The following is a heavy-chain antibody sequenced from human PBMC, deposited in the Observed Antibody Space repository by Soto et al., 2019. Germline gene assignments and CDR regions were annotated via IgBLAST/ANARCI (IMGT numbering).Heavy chain of an antibody. J-gene: IGHJ4*02. D-gene: IGHD2-2*02. CDR2: ISAYNGNT. CDR3: ARERSAGACCSSTSCYTGEGY. V-gene: IGHV1-18*04. CDR1: GYTFTSYG. Sequence: ASVKVSCKASGYTFTSYGISWVRQAPGQGLEWMGWISAYNGNTNYAQKLQGRVTMTTDTSTSTAYMELRSLRSDDTAVYYCARERSAGACCSSTSCYTGEGYWGQGTLVTVSS.